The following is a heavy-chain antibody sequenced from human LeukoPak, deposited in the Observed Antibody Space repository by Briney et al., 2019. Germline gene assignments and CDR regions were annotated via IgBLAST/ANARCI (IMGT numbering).Heavy chain of an antibody. J-gene: IGHJ4*02. V-gene: IGHV4-34*01. Sequence: SETLSLTCAVYGGSFSGYYWSWIRQPPGKGLEWIGEINHSGSTNYNPSLKSRVTISVDTSKNQFSLKLSSVTAADTAVYYCAGQLYSSPSPRGFDYWGQGTLVTVSS. D-gene: IGHD6-6*01. CDR2: INHSGST. CDR3: AGQLYSSPSPRGFDY. CDR1: GGSFSGYY.